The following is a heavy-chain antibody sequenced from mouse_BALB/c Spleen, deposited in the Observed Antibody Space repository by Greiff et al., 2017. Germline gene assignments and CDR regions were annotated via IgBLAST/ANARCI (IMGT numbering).Heavy chain of an antibody. CDR1: GYTFTDYA. D-gene: IGHD2-2*01. CDR3: ARASYYGYDRRGYYFDY. CDR2: ISTYYGDA. J-gene: IGHJ2*01. Sequence: QVQLKQSGAELVRPGVSVKISCKGSGYTFTDYAMHWVKQSHAKSLEWIGVISTYYGDASYNQKFKGKATMTVDKSSSTAYMELARLTSEDSAIYYCARASYYGYDRRGYYFDYWGQGTTLTVSS. V-gene: IGHV1S137*01.